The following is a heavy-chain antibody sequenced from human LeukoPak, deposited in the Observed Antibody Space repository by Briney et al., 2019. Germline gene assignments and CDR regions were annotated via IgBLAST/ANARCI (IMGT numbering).Heavy chain of an antibody. J-gene: IGHJ4*02. CDR2: VSYSGST. Sequence: SETLSLTCTVPGGSISTYYWSWLRQPPGKGLEWIGYVSYSGSTNYNPSLKTLKSRVTMSVDTSKNQFSLKVSSVTAADTAVYYCARLQGRGDNYLDFWGQGALVTVSS. CDR3: ARLQGRGDNYLDF. V-gene: IGHV4-59*08. CDR1: GGSISTYY. D-gene: IGHD7-27*01.